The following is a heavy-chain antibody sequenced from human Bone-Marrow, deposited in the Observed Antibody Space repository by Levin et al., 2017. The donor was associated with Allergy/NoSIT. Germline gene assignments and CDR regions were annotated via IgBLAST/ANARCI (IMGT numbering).Heavy chain of an antibody. V-gene: IGHV2-5*02. Sequence: VSGPTLVKPTQTLTLTCTFSGFSLSTSGVNVGWIRQPPGKALECLALIDWDDDNRYSPSLKSRLTITKDTSKNQVVLTMTNMDPVDTATYYCAHRGSGNYQFDFWGQGILVTVSS. J-gene: IGHJ4*02. CDR2: IDWDDDN. CDR1: GFSLSTSGVN. D-gene: IGHD3-10*01. CDR3: AHRGSGNYQFDF.